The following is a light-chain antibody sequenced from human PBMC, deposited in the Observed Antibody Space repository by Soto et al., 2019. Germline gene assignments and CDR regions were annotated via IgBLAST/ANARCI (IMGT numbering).Light chain of an antibody. CDR2: EVS. V-gene: IGLV2-14*01. Sequence: QSVLTQPASVSGSPGQSITISCTGTSSNVDSYNYVSWYQQHPGKAPKLMIYEVSNRPSGVSSRFSGSKSGNTASLTISGLQAEDEADYYCSSYTNRVVFGGGTKVTVL. CDR3: SSYTNRVV. CDR1: SSNVDSYNY. J-gene: IGLJ2*01.